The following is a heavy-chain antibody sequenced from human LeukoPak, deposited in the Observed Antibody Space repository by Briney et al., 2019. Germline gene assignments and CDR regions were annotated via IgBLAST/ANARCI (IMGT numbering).Heavy chain of an antibody. V-gene: IGHV4-59*11. J-gene: IGHJ4*02. D-gene: IGHD3-10*01. Sequence: SETVSLTCTVSTFTICAQHWIWLPHPPGNELVGIDYIYYTGSTDYNPSLKSRATISVDTSKTQFSLKLSSVTAADTAVYYWARDGYGSGRSLVDWGQGTLVTVSS. CDR2: IYYTGST. CDR1: TFTICAQH. CDR3: ARDGYGSGRSLVD.